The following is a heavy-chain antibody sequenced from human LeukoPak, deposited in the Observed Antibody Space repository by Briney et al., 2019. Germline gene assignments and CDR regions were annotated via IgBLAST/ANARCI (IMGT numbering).Heavy chain of an antibody. J-gene: IGHJ3*02. Sequence: GGSLRLSCAPSGFSFTDYPMNWVRQAPGKGLEWISNIRTTAEGAKYAYYADSVKGRFTISRDNAKNSLFLQMNSLRAEDTAVYYCARDPTGTQVFDMGGQGTMVTVSS. V-gene: IGHV3-11*05. CDR2: IRTTAEGAKYA. CDR1: GFSFTDYP. D-gene: IGHD4-17*01. CDR3: ARDPTGTQVFDM.